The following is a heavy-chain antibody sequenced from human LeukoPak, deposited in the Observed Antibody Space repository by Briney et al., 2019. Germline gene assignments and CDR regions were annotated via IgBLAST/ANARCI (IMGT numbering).Heavy chain of an antibody. Sequence: GGSLRLSCAASGFTFSSYAMSWVRQAPGKGLEWVSAISGSGGSTYYADSVKGRFTISRDNSKNTLYLQMNSLRAEDTAVYYCARGSTYYDSSGQVPFDYWGQGTLVTVSS. CDR2: ISGSGGST. CDR3: ARGSTYYDSSGQVPFDY. J-gene: IGHJ4*02. D-gene: IGHD3-22*01. V-gene: IGHV3-23*01. CDR1: GFTFSSYA.